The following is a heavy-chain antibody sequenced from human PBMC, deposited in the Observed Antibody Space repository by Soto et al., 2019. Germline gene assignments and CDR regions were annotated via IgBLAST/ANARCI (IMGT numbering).Heavy chain of an antibody. V-gene: IGHV1-8*01. J-gene: IGHJ4*02. CDR1: GYTFTSYD. D-gene: IGHD6-13*01. CDR2: MNPNSGNT. Sequence: QVQLVQSGAEVKKPGASVKVSCKASGYTFTSYDINWVRQASGQGLEWMGWMNPNSGNTNYTQKFQGRVTMTRNTSISTDYMELSSLRSEETAVYYCARGHSSSWYVCDYWGQGTLVTVSS. CDR3: ARGHSSSWYVCDY.